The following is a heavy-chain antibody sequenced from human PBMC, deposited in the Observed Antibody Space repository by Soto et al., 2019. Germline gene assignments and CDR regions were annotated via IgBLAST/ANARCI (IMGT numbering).Heavy chain of an antibody. Sequence: VASVKVSCKASGGTFSSYAISWVRQAPGQGLEWMGGIIPIFGTANYAQKFQGRVTITADKSTSTAYMELSSLRSEDTAVSYCASGLFGVFLLDYYYGMDVWGQGTRVTVSS. CDR3: ASGLFGVFLLDYYYGMDV. CDR1: GGTFSSYA. D-gene: IGHD3-3*01. CDR2: IIPIFGTA. V-gene: IGHV1-69*06. J-gene: IGHJ6*02.